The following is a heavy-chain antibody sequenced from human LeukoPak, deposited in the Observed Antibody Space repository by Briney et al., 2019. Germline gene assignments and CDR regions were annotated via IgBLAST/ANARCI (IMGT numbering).Heavy chain of an antibody. CDR3: SRDRHCIGSTCYGL. V-gene: IGHV3-20*04. CDR2: INWNGDST. J-gene: IGHJ4*02. Sequence: GGSLRLSCAASGFTFDDHGMTWVRQAPGKGLEWVSGINWNGDSTGYADSVKGRFTISRDNAKNALYLQMNSLRAEDTAVYYCSRDRHCIGSTCYGLWGQGTRVTVSS. D-gene: IGHD2-2*01. CDR1: GFTFDDHG.